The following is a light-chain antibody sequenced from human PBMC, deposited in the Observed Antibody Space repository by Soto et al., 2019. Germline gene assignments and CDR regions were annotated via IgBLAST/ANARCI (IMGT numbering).Light chain of an antibody. V-gene: IGKV1-12*01. CDR2: GAS. CDR3: QQANSLPLT. Sequence: DIQMTQSPSFVSASVGDRVTITCRASQGISRWLAWYQQRPGKAPELLIYGASSLQSGVPSRFRGSGSGTDSTLTISSLQPEDFATYYCQQANSLPLTFGQGTRLEIK. CDR1: QGISRW. J-gene: IGKJ5*01.